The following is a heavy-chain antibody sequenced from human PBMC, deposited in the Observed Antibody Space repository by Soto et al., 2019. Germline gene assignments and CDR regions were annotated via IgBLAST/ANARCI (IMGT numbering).Heavy chain of an antibody. CDR2: IYPGDSDT. J-gene: IGHJ3*02. CDR1: GYSFTSYW. V-gene: IGHV5-51*01. D-gene: IGHD2-2*01. Sequence: GESLKISCKGSGYSFTSYWIGWVRQMPGKGLEWMGIIYPGDSDTRYSPSFQGQVTISADKSISTAYLQWSSLKASDTAMYYCARPPLGYCSSTSCPEKYAFDIWGQGTMVT. CDR3: ARPPLGYCSSTSCPEKYAFDI.